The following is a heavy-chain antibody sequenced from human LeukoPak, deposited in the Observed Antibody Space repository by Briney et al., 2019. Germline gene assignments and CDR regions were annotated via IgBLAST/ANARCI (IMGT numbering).Heavy chain of an antibody. CDR3: ARAEGDRTFDH. CDR1: GGSISPYY. CDR2: IYYSGRT. J-gene: IGHJ4*02. Sequence: SETLSLTCTVSGGSISPYYWTWIRLPPGKGLEWIGYIYYSGRTNYSPSLKSRVTMSVDTSTNQFSLRLSSVTAADTAVYYRARAEGDRTFDHRGQGVLVTVSS. D-gene: IGHD2-21*02. V-gene: IGHV4-59*01.